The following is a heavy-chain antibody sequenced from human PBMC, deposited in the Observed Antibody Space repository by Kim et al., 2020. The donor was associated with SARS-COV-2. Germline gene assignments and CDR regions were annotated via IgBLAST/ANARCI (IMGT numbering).Heavy chain of an antibody. V-gene: IGHV3-30*18. D-gene: IGHD4-17*01. CDR2: ISYDGSNK. CDR3: AKSYGGNSLVY. Sequence: GGSLRLSCAASGFTFSSYGMHWVRQAPGKGLEWVAVISYDGSNKYYADSVKGRFTISIDNSKNTLYLQMNSLRAEDTAVYYCAKSYGGNSLVYWGQGTLVTVSS. J-gene: IGHJ4*02. CDR1: GFTFSSYG.